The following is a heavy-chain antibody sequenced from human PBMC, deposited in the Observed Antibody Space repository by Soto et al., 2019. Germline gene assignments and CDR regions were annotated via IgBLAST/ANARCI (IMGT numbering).Heavy chain of an antibody. D-gene: IGHD3-10*01. V-gene: IGHV3-33*01. J-gene: IGHJ6*02. CDR2: IWYDGSNK. CDR1: GFTFSSYG. Sequence: GGSLRLSCAASGFTFSSYGMHWVRQAPGKGLEWVAVIWYDGSNKYYADSVKGRFTISRDNSKNTLYLQMNSLRAEDTAVYYCARDKMVRGVINRGMDVWGQGTTVTVSS. CDR3: ARDKMVRGVINRGMDV.